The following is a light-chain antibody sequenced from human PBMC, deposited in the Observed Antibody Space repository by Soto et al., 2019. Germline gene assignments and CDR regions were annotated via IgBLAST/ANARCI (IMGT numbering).Light chain of an antibody. CDR3: QSADSSDTYPYMI. CDR1: ALPKQY. CDR2: KDT. Sequence: SYELTQPPSVSVSPGQTARITCSGDALPKQYAHWYQQKPGQAPVLVIYKDTERPSGIPERFSGSSSGTTVTLTISGVRAEDEADYYCQSADSSDTYPYMIFGGGTKLTVL. V-gene: IGLV3-25*03. J-gene: IGLJ2*01.